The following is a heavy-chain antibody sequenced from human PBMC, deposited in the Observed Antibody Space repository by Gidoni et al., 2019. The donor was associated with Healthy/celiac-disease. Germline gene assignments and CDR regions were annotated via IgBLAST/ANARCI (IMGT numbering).Heavy chain of an antibody. CDR1: GFPFSSYS. D-gene: IGHD2-15*01. J-gene: IGHJ4*02. CDR3: ARDRCSGGSCYSWGYFDY. Sequence: EVQLVESGGGLVQPGGSLRLSCAASGFPFSSYSMNWFRQAPGKGLEWVSYISSSSSTIYYADSVKGRFTISRDNAKNSLYLQMNSLRAEDTAVYYCARDRCSGGSCYSWGYFDYWGQGTLVTVSS. V-gene: IGHV3-48*01. CDR2: ISSSSSTI.